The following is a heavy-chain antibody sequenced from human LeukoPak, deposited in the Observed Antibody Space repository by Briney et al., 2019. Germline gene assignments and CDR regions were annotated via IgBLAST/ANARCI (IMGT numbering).Heavy chain of an antibody. Sequence: GGSLRLSCEASGFTFRSYGMTWVRQAPGKGLEWVSAISASGGNTYYADSVKGRFTISRDNSKNTLYLQMNSLRAEDTAVYYCAKESGAQWLVSEVGAFDIWGQGTMVTVSS. CDR2: ISASGGNT. V-gene: IGHV3-23*01. CDR3: AKESGAQWLVSEVGAFDI. D-gene: IGHD6-19*01. CDR1: GFTFRSYG. J-gene: IGHJ3*02.